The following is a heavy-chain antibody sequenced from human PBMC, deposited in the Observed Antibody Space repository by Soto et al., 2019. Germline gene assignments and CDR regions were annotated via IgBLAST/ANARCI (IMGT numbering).Heavy chain of an antibody. V-gene: IGHV3-23*01. CDR3: AKGGSIAARTSLAY. CDR1: GFTFSSYA. CDR2: ISGSGGST. D-gene: IGHD6-6*01. J-gene: IGHJ4*02. Sequence: GGSLRLSCAASGFTFSSYAMSWVRQAPGKGLEWVSAISGSGGSTYYADSVKGRFTISRDNPKNTLYLQMNSLRAEDTAVYYCAKGGSIAARTSLAYWGQGTLVTVSS.